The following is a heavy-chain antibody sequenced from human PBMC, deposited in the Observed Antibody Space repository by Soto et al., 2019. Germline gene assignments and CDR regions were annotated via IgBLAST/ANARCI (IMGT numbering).Heavy chain of an antibody. J-gene: IGHJ4*02. V-gene: IGHV4-34*01. CDR1: GGSFSGYY. CDR3: AMVYDGRVY. Sequence: SETLSLTCAVYGGSFSGYYWSWIRQPPGKGLEWIGEINHSGSTNYNPSLKSRVTISADTSKNQFSLKLSSVTAADTAVYYCAMVYDGRVYWGQGTLVTVSS. D-gene: IGHD2-8*01. CDR2: INHSGST.